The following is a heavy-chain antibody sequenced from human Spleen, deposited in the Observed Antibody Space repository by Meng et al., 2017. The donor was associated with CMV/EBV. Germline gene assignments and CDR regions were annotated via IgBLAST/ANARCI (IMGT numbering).Heavy chain of an antibody. J-gene: IGHJ6*02. D-gene: IGHD2-15*01. Sequence: GESLKISCVASGFTFRSFAMSWIRQAPGKGLEWVSYISSSGSTIYYADSVKGRFTISRDNAKNSLYLQMNSLRAEDTAVYYCARYEAGVVVAATHYYYYGMDVWGQGTTVTVSS. CDR2: ISSSGSTI. CDR3: ARYEAGVVVAATHYYYYGMDV. V-gene: IGHV3-11*01. CDR1: GFTFRSFA.